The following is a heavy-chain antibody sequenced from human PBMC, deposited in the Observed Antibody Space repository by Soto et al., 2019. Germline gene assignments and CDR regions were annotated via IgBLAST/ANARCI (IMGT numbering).Heavy chain of an antibody. CDR2: IYSGGST. CDR1: GFTVSSNY. D-gene: IGHD3-9*01. Sequence: GGSLRLSCAASGFTVSSNYMSWVRQAPGKGLEWVSVIYSGGSTYYADSVKGRFTISRDNSKNTLYLQMNSLRAEDTAVYYCARGHFGHYYDILTGPPYYMDVWGKGTTVTVSS. J-gene: IGHJ6*03. V-gene: IGHV3-66*01. CDR3: ARGHFGHYYDILTGPPYYMDV.